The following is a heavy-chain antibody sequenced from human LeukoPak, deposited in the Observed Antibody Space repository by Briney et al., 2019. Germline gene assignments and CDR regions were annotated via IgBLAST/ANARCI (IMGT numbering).Heavy chain of an antibody. J-gene: IGHJ4*02. CDR2: VHTSGST. CDR3: AKEGMIRGVIDY. V-gene: IGHV4-4*07. D-gene: IGHD3-10*01. Sequence: PWETLSLTCTVSRASISPYYWTWIRQPAGKGLEWIGHVHTSGSTNYSPSLKSRVTMSIDTSTNQFSLKLNSLTAADTAVYYCAKEGMIRGVIDYWGQGALVTVSS. CDR1: RASISPYY.